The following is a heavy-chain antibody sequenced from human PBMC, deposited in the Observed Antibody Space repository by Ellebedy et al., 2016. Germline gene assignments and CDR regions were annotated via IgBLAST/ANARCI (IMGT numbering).Heavy chain of an antibody. CDR1: GFTFSSYA. J-gene: IGHJ5*02. Sequence: GESLKISXAASGFTFSSYAMSWVRQAPGKGLEWVSAISGSGGSTYYADSVKGRFTISRDNSKNTLYLQMNSLRAEDTAVYYCAKDRRTTGTTERVANWFDPWGQGTLVTVS. CDR3: AKDRRTTGTTERVANWFDP. CDR2: ISGSGGST. D-gene: IGHD1-1*01. V-gene: IGHV3-23*01.